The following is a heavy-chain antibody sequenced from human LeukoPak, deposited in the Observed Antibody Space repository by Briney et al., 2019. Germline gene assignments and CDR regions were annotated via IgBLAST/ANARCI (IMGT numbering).Heavy chain of an antibody. V-gene: IGHV1-18*01. CDR1: GYTFTSYG. Sequence: GASVKVSCKASGYTFTSYGISWVRQAPGQGLEWMGWISAYNGNTNYAQKLQGRVTMTTDTSTSTAYMELRSLRSDDTAVYYCARINTYYSSGWYVFDYWGQGTLVTVSS. D-gene: IGHD6-19*01. CDR3: ARINTYYSSGWYVFDY. CDR2: ISAYNGNT. J-gene: IGHJ4*02.